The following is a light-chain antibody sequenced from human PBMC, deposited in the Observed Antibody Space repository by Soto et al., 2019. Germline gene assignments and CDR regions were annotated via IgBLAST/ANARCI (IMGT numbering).Light chain of an antibody. J-gene: IGKJ1*01. V-gene: IGKV1-5*03. CDR1: QSISSW. CDR2: KAS. Sequence: DIQMTQSASALSETVLDRVTITCLASQSISSWLAWYQQKPGKAPKLLIYKASSLESGVPSRFSGGGSGTEFTLTISSLQPDDFATDYGQQYNSYSWTFGQGTKVDIK. CDR3: QQYNSYSWT.